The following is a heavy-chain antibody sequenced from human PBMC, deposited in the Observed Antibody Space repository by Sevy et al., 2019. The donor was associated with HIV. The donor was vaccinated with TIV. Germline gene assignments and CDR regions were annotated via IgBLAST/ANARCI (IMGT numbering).Heavy chain of an antibody. Sequence: SSPTLVKPTQTLTLTCTFSGFSLTTSTVGVARIRQPPGEAMEWLAVIYGDDDKRYNPSLRSRLTITKDTSKNEVVLTMTSVDTVDTATYFCVHTPYIGSYALDFWGQGTLVTVSS. V-gene: IGHV2-5*02. D-gene: IGHD1-26*01. CDR3: VHTPYIGSYALDF. J-gene: IGHJ4*02. CDR1: GFSLTTSTVG. CDR2: IYGDDDK.